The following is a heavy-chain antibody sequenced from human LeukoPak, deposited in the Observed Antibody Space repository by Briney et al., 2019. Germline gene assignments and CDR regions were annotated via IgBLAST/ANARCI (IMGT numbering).Heavy chain of an antibody. CDR3: ARDVPAYYYDSSGYTDAFDI. Sequence: PGTSLRLSCAASGFTFSSYGMHWVRQAPGKGLEWVAVIWYDGSNKYYADSVKGRFTISRDNSKNTLYLQMNSLRAEDTAVYYCARDVPAYYYDSSGYTDAFDIWGQGTMVTVSS. J-gene: IGHJ3*02. V-gene: IGHV3-33*01. CDR1: GFTFSSYG. D-gene: IGHD3-22*01. CDR2: IWYDGSNK.